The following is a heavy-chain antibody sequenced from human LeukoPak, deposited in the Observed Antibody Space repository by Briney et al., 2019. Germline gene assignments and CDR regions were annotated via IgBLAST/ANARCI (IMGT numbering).Heavy chain of an antibody. Sequence: SETLPLTCTVSGGPISSYYWSWIRQPPGKGLEWIGYIYYSGSTNYNPSLKSRVTISVDTSKNQFSLKLSSVTAADTAVYYCARDTSRVGATGFDYWGQGTLVTVSS. CDR1: GGPISSYY. J-gene: IGHJ4*02. CDR2: IYYSGST. V-gene: IGHV4-59*01. CDR3: ARDTSRVGATGFDY. D-gene: IGHD1-26*01.